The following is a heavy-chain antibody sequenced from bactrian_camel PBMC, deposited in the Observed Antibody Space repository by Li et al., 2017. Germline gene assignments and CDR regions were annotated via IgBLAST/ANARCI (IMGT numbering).Heavy chain of an antibody. V-gene: IGHV3S6*01. CDR3: AGGDCYSGPLVVDGHNY. D-gene: IGHD3*01. Sequence: HVQLVESGGGLVQPGGSLRLSCTASGFTFSSSGMSWVRQAPGKGLEWVSAIYSDGINTNYAVSVKGRFVISQDNAKNTVYLQMNSLKPEDTAVYYCAGGDCYSGPLVVDGHNYWGQGTQVTVS. CDR2: IYSDGINT. CDR1: GFTFSSSG. J-gene: IGHJ4*01.